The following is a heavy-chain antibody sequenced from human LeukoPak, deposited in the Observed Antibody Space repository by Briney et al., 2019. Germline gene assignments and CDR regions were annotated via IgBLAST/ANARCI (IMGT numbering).Heavy chain of an antibody. D-gene: IGHD6-6*01. CDR1: GGSISSYY. J-gene: IGHJ3*02. CDR3: ARGSKAARNDAFDI. CDR2: IYYSGST. Sequence: TSETPSLTCTVSGGSISSYYWSWIRQPPGKGLEWIGYIYYSGSTNYNPSLKSRVTISVDTSENQFSLKLSSVTAADTAVYYCARGSKAARNDAFDIWGQGTMVTVSS. V-gene: IGHV4-59*01.